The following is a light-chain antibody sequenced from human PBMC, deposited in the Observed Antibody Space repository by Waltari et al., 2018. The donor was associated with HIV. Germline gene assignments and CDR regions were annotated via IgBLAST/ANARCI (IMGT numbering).Light chain of an antibody. CDR2: RNN. J-gene: IGLJ3*02. CDR1: SSNIGSNY. V-gene: IGLV1-47*01. CDR3: AAWDDSLSGRWV. Sequence: QSVLTQPPSASGTPGQRVTISRSGSSSNIGSNYVYWYQQLPGTAPKLLIYRNNQRPSGVPDRFSGSKSGTSASLAISGLRSEDEADYYCAAWDDSLSGRWVFGGGTKLTVL.